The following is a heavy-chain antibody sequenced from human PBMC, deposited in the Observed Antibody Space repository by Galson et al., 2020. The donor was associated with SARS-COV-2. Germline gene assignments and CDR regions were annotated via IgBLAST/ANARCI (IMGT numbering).Heavy chain of an antibody. J-gene: IGHJ1*01. D-gene: IGHD2-15*01. Sequence: ASVKVSCKDSGYTLTELSMQWVRQAPGKGLEWMGGFDPEDGETIYAQKFQGRVTMTEDPSTDTDYMELSSLRSEDTAVYYCATVTAWSVVALDAEYCQHWGQGTLVTVSS. CDR3: ATVTAWSVVALDAEYCQH. CDR2: FDPEDGET. CDR1: GYTLTELS. V-gene: IGHV1-24*01.